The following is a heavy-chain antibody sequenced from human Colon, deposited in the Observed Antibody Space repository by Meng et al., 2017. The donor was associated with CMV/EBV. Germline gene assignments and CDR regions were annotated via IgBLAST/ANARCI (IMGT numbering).Heavy chain of an antibody. V-gene: IGHV3-64*01. J-gene: IGHJ4*02. Sequence: EVQLLESGGGLVHPGGSLRLSCVASGFTFNTYPMHWVRQAPGKGLEHVSGISANGDNTPYASSVKDRFIVSRDNLKNTLYLQMGSLRPDDTGVYYCARVVSGDFDYWGQGTLVTVSS. CDR2: ISANGDNT. CDR3: ARVVSGDFDY. D-gene: IGHD3-10*01. CDR1: GFTFNTYP.